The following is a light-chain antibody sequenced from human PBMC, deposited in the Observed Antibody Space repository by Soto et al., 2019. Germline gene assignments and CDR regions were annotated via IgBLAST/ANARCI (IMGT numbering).Light chain of an antibody. CDR3: QQYNNWPPMYT. V-gene: IGKV3-15*01. J-gene: IGKJ2*01. CDR1: QSVSSN. CDR2: GAS. Sequence: EIVMTQSPATLSVSPGERATLSCRDSQSVSSNLAWYQQKPSQAPRLLIYGASTRATGIPARFSGSGSGTECTLTISSPQSEDFAVYYCQQYNNWPPMYTLGQGTKVDIK.